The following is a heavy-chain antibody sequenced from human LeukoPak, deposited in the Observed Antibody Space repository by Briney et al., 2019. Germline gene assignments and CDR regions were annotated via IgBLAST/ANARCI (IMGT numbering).Heavy chain of an antibody. CDR1: GDSVSSNSAA. V-gene: IGHV6-1*01. J-gene: IGHJ5*02. CDR2: TYYRSKWYN. D-gene: IGHD3-22*01. Sequence: SQTLSLTCAISGDSVSSNSAAWNWIRQSPSRGLEWLGRTYYRSKWYNDYAVSVKSRITINPDTSKNQFSLQLNSVTPEDTAVYYCARGDDYDSSGGNWFDPWGQGTLVTVSS. CDR3: ARGDDYDSSGGNWFDP.